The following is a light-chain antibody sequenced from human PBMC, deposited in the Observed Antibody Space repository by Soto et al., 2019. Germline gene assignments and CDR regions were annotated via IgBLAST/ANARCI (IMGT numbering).Light chain of an antibody. CDR1: SSDVGGYDY. Sequence: QSVLTQPASVSRSPGQSITISCTGSSSDVGGYDYVSWYQQYPGKAPKLMIYDVSNRPSGVSNRFSGSKSGNTASLTISGLQADDGADYYCSSFTSSTTRVFGTETKVTGL. CDR3: SSFTSSTTRV. V-gene: IGLV2-14*01. J-gene: IGLJ1*01. CDR2: DVS.